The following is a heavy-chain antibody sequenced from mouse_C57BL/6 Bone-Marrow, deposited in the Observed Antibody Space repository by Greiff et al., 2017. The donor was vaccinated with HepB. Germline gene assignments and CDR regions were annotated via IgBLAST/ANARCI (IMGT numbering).Heavy chain of an antibody. Sequence: DVMLVESGGDLVKPGGSLKLSCAASGFTFSSYGMSWVRQTPDKRLEWVATISSGGSYTYYPDSVKGRFTISRDNAKNTLYLQMSSLKSEDTAMYFCARHTYYYGSSSWVAYRGEGTLLTVSA. CDR2: ISSGGSYT. CDR3: ARHTYYYGSSSWVAY. V-gene: IGHV5-6*02. J-gene: IGHJ3*01. D-gene: IGHD1-1*01. CDR1: GFTFSSYG.